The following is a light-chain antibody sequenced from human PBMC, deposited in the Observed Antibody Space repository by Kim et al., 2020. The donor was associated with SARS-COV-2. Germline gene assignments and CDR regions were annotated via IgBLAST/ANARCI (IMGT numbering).Light chain of an antibody. V-gene: IGKV3-20*01. CDR2: GAS. J-gene: IGKJ4*01. CDR1: QTVSSSY. CDR3: QQYASSPLT. Sequence: PGERATLSCRASQTVSSSYLAWYQQKPGQAPRLVIYGASSRATGIPDRFSGSGSGTDFTLTISGLEPEDFAVYYCQQYASSPLTFGGGTKVEMK.